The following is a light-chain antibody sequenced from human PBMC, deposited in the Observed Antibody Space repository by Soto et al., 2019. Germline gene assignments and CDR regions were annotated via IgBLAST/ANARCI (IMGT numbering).Light chain of an antibody. V-gene: IGLV2-14*01. CDR3: NSFRVSHLYV. CDR1: STDVGGYNA. J-gene: IGLJ1*01. CDR2: EVT. Sequence: ALSQPASVSGSPGQTITISCTGTSTDVGGYNAASWYQHHPGKAPKLIIYEVTHRPSGVSDRFSASKSGNTASLTISGLQAEDEADYYCNSFRVSHLYVFGTGTKVTVL.